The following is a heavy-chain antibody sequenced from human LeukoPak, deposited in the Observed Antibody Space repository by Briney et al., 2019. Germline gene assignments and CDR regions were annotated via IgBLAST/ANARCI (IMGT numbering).Heavy chain of an antibody. Sequence: GGSLRLSCAASGFTVSSNYMSWVRQAPGKGLEWVSVIYSGGSTYYADSVKGRFTISRHNSKNTLYLQMNGLRAEDTAVYYCARSYSSGWTGGYFDYWGQGTLVTVSS. CDR3: ARSYSSGWTGGYFDY. CDR2: IYSGGST. CDR1: GFTVSSNY. J-gene: IGHJ4*02. D-gene: IGHD6-19*01. V-gene: IGHV3-53*04.